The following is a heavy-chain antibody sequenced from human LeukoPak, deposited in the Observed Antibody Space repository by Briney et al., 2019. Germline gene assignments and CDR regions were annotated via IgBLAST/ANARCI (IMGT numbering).Heavy chain of an antibody. Sequence: PGGSLRLSCAASGFTFSSYGMHWVRQAPGKGLEWVAVIWYDGSNKYYADSVKGRFTISRDNSKNTLYLQMNSLRAEDTAVYYCAKDHCDSSSYCSSSTGWGQGTLVTVSS. CDR2: IWYDGSNK. D-gene: IGHD3-22*01. CDR3: AKDHCDSSSYCSSSTG. CDR1: GFTFSSYG. V-gene: IGHV3-33*06. J-gene: IGHJ4*02.